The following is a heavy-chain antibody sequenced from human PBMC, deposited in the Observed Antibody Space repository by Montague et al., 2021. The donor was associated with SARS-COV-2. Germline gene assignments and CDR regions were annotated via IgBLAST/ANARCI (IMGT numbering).Heavy chain of an antibody. Sequence: CAISGDSASSNSAAWNWIRQSPSRGLEWLGRTYYRSKWYNDYAXXXKXXXTIXPDTSKNQFSLQLNSVTPEDTAVYYCASGRMVPYSSSWTTLYYYYGMDVWGQGTTVTVSS. V-gene: IGHV6-1*01. CDR2: TYYRSKWYN. D-gene: IGHD6-13*01. CDR1: GDSASSNSAA. CDR3: ASGRMVPYSSSWTTLYYYYGMDV. J-gene: IGHJ6*02.